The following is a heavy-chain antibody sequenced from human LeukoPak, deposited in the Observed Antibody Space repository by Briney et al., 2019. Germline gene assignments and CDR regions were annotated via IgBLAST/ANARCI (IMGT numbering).Heavy chain of an antibody. CDR3: ARGGYSYGVPGTIDY. D-gene: IGHD5-18*01. CDR2: IYYSGRT. V-gene: IGHV4-59*01. Sequence: SETLSLTCTVSGGSISSYYWSWIRQLPGKGLEWIGYIYYSGRTNYNPSLKSRVTISVDTSNNQFSLKLSSVTAAGTAVYYCARGGYSYGVPGTIDYWGQGTLVTVSS. J-gene: IGHJ4*02. CDR1: GGSISSYY.